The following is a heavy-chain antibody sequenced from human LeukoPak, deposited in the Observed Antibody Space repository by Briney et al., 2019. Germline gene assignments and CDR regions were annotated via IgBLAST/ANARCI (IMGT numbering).Heavy chain of an antibody. Sequence: GGSLRLSCAASGFTFSSYWMSWVRQAPGKGLEWVANIKQDGSEKYYVDSVKGRFTISRDNAKNLLYLQMNSLRAEDTAVYYCARDAWDYYGSGSYYNDYWGQGTLVTVSS. V-gene: IGHV3-7*01. CDR3: ARDAWDYYGSGSYYNDY. CDR1: GFTFSSYW. J-gene: IGHJ4*02. D-gene: IGHD3-10*01. CDR2: IKQDGSEK.